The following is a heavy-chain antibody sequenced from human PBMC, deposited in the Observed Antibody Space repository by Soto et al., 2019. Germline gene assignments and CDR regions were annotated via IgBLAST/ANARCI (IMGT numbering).Heavy chain of an antibody. D-gene: IGHD3-10*01. CDR1: GYTFASYG. CDR2: ISAYNGNT. V-gene: IGHV1-18*01. Sequence: ASVNVSGTPSGYTFASYGRSWVRQAPGQGLEWMGWISAYNGNTNYAQKLQGRVTMTTDTSTSTAYMELRSLRSDDTAVYYCARDRVRGVISGYWGQGILVTVSS. J-gene: IGHJ4*02. CDR3: ARDRVRGVISGY.